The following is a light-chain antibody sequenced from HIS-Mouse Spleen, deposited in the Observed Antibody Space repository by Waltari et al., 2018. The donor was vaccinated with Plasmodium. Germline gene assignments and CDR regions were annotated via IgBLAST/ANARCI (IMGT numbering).Light chain of an antibody. CDR3: QQSYSTWT. J-gene: IGKJ1*01. V-gene: IGKV1-39*01. Sequence: DIQMTQSPYSPSASVGDRVTITCRASKSIISYLNWYQQKPGKAPKLLIYAASSVQSGAPSSFSGTGSWTDCTLTISSLQPEDVATYFYQQSYSTWTFGQGTRVEIK. CDR1: KSIISY. CDR2: AAS.